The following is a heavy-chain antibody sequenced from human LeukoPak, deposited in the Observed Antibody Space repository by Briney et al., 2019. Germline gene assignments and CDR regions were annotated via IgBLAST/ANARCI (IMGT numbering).Heavy chain of an antibody. V-gene: IGHV3-30*03. CDR3: ARNDYGSGSYPGY. D-gene: IGHD3-10*01. CDR2: ISYDGSNK. Sequence: PGGSLRLSCAASGFTFSSYAMSWVRQAPGKGLEWVAVISYDGSNKYYADSVKGRFTISRDNSKNTLYLQMNSLRAEDTAVYYCARNDYGSGSYPGYWGQGTLVTVSS. J-gene: IGHJ4*02. CDR1: GFTFSSYA.